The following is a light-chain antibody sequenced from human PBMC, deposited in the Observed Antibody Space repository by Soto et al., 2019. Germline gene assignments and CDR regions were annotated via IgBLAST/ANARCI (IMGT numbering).Light chain of an antibody. CDR3: QQYDNWPIT. CDR1: QSININ. J-gene: IGKJ5*01. CDR2: GAS. V-gene: IGKV3-15*01. Sequence: EIVVTQSPGTLSLSPGERATLSCRPSQSININLAWYQQKPGQAPRLLIHGASTRATGLPARFSGSGSGTEFTLIISSLQSEDSAVYYCQQYDNWPITFGQGTRLEI.